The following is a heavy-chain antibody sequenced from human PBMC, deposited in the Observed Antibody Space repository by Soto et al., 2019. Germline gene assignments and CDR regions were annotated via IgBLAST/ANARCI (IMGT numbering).Heavy chain of an antibody. V-gene: IGHV3-7*01. J-gene: IGHJ3*02. CDR3: ARVGLYCSSTSCYLEDAFDI. CDR2: IKQDGSEK. D-gene: IGHD2-2*01. CDR1: GFTFSSYW. Sequence: GGSLRLSCAASGFTFSSYWMSWVRQAPGKGLEWVANIKQDGSEKYYVDSVKGRFTISRDNAKNSLYLQMNSLRAEDTAVYYCARVGLYCSSTSCYLEDAFDIWGQGTMVTVSS.